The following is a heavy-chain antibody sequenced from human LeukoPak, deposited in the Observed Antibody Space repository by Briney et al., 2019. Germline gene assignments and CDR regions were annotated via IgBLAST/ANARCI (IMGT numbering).Heavy chain of an antibody. CDR3: AKAPVTTCRGAFCYPFDY. V-gene: IGHV3-23*01. D-gene: IGHD2-15*01. CDR2: ISDTGNT. Sequence: PGGPLRLSCAASGFTLSSYARSWVRQAPGKGLEWVSAISDTGNTYHADSVKGRFTISRDSSKNTLCLQMNRLRPEDAAVYYCAKAPVTTCRGAFCYPFDYWGLGTLVTVSS. J-gene: IGHJ4*02. CDR1: GFTLSSYA.